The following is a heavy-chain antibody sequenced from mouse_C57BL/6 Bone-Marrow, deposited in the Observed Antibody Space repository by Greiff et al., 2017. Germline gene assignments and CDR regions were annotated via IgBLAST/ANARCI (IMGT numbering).Heavy chain of an antibody. CDR1: GYAFSSSW. CDR2: IYPGDGAT. V-gene: IGHV1-82*01. CDR3: ARYGYGGY. J-gene: IGHJ2*01. Sequence: VQLQESGPELVKPGASVKISCKASGYAFSSSWMNWVKQRPGKGLEWIGRIYPGDGATNYNGKFKGKATLTVDKSSSTAYMQLSSLTSEDSAVYFCARYGYGGYWGQGTTLTVSA. D-gene: IGHD1-2*01.